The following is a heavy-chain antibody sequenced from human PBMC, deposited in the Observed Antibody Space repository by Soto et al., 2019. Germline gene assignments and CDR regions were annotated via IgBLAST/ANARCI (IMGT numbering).Heavy chain of an antibody. CDR2: INHSGST. CDR3: ARGKGRDYYYYYGMDV. Sequence: SETLSLTCAVYGGSFSGYYWSWIRQPPGKGLEWIGEINHSGSTNYNPSLKSRVTISVDTSKNQFSLKLSSVTAADTAVYYCARGKGRDYYYYYGMDVWGQGTTVTV. CDR1: GGSFSGYY. J-gene: IGHJ6*02. V-gene: IGHV4-34*01. D-gene: IGHD3-10*01.